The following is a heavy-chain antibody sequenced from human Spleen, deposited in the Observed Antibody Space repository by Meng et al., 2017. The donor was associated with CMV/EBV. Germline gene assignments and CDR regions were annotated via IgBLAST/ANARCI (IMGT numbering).Heavy chain of an antibody. Sequence: ASVKVSCKASGCTFTSYDINWVRQATGQGLEWMGWMNPNSGNTGYAQKFQGRVTMTRNTSISTAYMELSSLRSEDTAVYYCAILPPRYNWNDVPTRAFDIWGQGTMVTVSS. CDR3: AILPPRYNWNDVPTRAFDI. CDR2: MNPNSGNT. D-gene: IGHD1-1*01. CDR1: GCTFTSYD. V-gene: IGHV1-8*01. J-gene: IGHJ3*02.